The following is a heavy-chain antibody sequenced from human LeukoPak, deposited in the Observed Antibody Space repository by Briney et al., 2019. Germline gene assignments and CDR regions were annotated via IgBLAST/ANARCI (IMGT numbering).Heavy chain of an antibody. CDR1: GFTFSSYN. D-gene: IGHD3-10*01. CDR3: ARGEVLLWFGESPGAEYFQH. V-gene: IGHV3-21*01. J-gene: IGHJ1*01. CDR2: ISTRGSYI. Sequence: PGGSLRLSCAASGFTFSSYNMNWVRQAPGKGVEWVSSISTRGSYIYYADSLKGRFTISRDNAKNSLYLQMNSLRAEDTAVYYCARGEVLLWFGESPGAEYFQHWGQGTLVTVSS.